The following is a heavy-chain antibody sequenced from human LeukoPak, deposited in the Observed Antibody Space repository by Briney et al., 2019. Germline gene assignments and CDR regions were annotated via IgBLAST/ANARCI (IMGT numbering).Heavy chain of an antibody. CDR3: ARATVTKAFDI. CDR1: GGSISSYY. J-gene: IGHJ3*02. V-gene: IGHV4-59*12. D-gene: IGHD4-17*01. Sequence: SETLSLTCTVSGGSISSYYWSWIRQPPGKGLEWIGYIYHSGSTYYNPSLKSRVTISVDRSKNQFSLKLSSVTAADTAVYYCARATVTKAFDIWGQGTMVTVSS. CDR2: IYHSGST.